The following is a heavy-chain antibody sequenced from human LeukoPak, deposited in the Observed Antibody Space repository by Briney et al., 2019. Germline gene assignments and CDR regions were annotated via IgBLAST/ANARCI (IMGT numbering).Heavy chain of an antibody. J-gene: IGHJ4*02. Sequence: ASVKVSCKASGYTFTSYYMHWVRQAPGQGLEWMGIINPSGGSASYAQKFQGRVTMTRDTSTSTVYMELSSLRSEDTAVYYCARDAPPSKYDYVWGSYRYPFDYWGQGTLVTVSS. CDR3: ARDAPPSKYDYVWGSYRYPFDY. V-gene: IGHV1-46*01. CDR2: INPSGGSA. D-gene: IGHD3-16*02. CDR1: GYTFTSYY.